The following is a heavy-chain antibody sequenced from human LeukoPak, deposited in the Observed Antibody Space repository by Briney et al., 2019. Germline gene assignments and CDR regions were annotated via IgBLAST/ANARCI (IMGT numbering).Heavy chain of an antibody. J-gene: IGHJ6*03. Sequence: GGSLRLSCTASGFTFGDYAMSWVRQAPGKGLEWVGFIRSKAYGGTTEYAASVKGRFTIPRDDSKSIAYLQMNSLKTEDTAVYYCTRDPGYSSSWFYYYYYMDVWGKGTTVTISS. CDR1: GFTFGDYA. CDR3: TRDPGYSSSWFYYYYYMDV. D-gene: IGHD6-13*01. CDR2: IRSKAYGGTT. V-gene: IGHV3-49*04.